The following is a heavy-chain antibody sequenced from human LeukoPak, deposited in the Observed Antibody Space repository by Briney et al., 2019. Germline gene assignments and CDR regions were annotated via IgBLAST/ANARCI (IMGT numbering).Heavy chain of an antibody. D-gene: IGHD5-24*01. CDR1: GGSISSYY. J-gene: IGHJ4*02. V-gene: IGHV4-59*01. CDR3: ARGRDGYYYQPIFDS. CDR2: IYYSGST. Sequence: SETLSLTCAVSGGSISSYYWSWIRQPPGKGLEWIGYIYYSGSTNYNPSLKSRVTISVDTSKNQFSLKLSSVTAADTAVYYCARGRDGYYYQPIFDSWGQGILVTVSS.